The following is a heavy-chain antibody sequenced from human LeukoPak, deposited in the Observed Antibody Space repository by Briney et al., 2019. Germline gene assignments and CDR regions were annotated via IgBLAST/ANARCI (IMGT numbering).Heavy chain of an antibody. Sequence: ASVKVSCKASGYTFTSYGISWVRQAPGQGLEWMGLISAYNGNTNYAQKLQGRVTMTTDTSTSTAYMELRSLRSDDTAVYYCASRYYDSSIDYFDYWGQGTLVTVSS. V-gene: IGHV1-18*01. CDR1: GYTFTSYG. CDR3: ASRYYDSSIDYFDY. J-gene: IGHJ4*02. D-gene: IGHD3-22*01. CDR2: ISAYNGNT.